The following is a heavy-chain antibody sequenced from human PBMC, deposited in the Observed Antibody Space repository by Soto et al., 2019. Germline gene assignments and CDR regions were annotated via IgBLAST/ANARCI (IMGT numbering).Heavy chain of an antibody. Sequence: SVKVSCKASGGTFSSFGISWVRQAPGQGLEWMGGIIPVFGRPNYAQRFRGRLTITADESTNTSYMELIDLTSEDTAVYYCAREASGYDFWGQGTQVTVSS. J-gene: IGHJ1*01. CDR3: AREASGYDF. D-gene: IGHD5-12*01. CDR1: GGTFSSFG. V-gene: IGHV1-69*13. CDR2: IIPVFGRP.